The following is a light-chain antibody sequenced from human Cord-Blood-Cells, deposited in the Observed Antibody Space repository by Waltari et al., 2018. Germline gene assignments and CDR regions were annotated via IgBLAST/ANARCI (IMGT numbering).Light chain of an antibody. J-gene: IGLJ2*01. Sequence: QSVLTQPPSVSEAPRQRVTISCSGSSSNIGNNAVNWYQQLPGKAPILLFYYDELRPSGVSDRFSGSKSGTSASLAISGLQSEDEADYYCAAWDDSLNGVVFGGGTKLTVL. V-gene: IGLV1-36*01. CDR3: AAWDDSLNGVV. CDR2: YDE. CDR1: SSNIGNNA.